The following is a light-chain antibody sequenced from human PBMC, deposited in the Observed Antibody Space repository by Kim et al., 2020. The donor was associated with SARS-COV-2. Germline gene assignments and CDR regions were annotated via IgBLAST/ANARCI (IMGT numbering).Light chain of an antibody. CDR3: QAWDSIIYV. CDR2: RDN. J-gene: IGLJ1*01. V-gene: IGLV3-1*01. Sequence: SYELTQPPSVSVSPGQTASITCSGDKLGDKYASWYQQKPGQSPVVVIFRDNRRPSGIPERFSGSNSGNTATLTISGTQAMDEADYYCQAWDSIIYVFGTGTKVTVL. CDR1: KLGDKY.